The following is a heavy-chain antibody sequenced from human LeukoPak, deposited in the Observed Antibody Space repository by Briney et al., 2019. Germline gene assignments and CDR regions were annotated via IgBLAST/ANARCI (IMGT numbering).Heavy chain of an antibody. J-gene: IGHJ3*02. CDR2: IVVGSGNT. Sequence: SVKVSCKASGFTFTSSAMQWVRQARGQRLEWIGWIVVGSGNTNYAQKFQERVTITRDMSTSTVYMELSSLRSEDTAVYYCAREWVYDSSGKPGVGAFDIWGQGTMVTVSS. V-gene: IGHV1-58*02. CDR1: GFTFTSSA. D-gene: IGHD3-22*01. CDR3: AREWVYDSSGKPGVGAFDI.